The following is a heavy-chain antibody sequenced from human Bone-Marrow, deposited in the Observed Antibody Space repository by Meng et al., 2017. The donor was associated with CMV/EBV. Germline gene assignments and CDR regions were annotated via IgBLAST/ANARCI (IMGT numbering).Heavy chain of an antibody. J-gene: IGHJ6*02. CDR3: ARDEPYYDFWSGSLGYGMDV. Sequence: GESLKISCAASGFTFSSYSMNWVRQAPGKGLEWVSSISSSSIYIYYADSVKGRFTISRDNAKNSLYLQMNSLRAEDTAVYYCARDEPYYDFWSGSLGYGMDVWGQGTTVTVSS. D-gene: IGHD3-3*01. CDR2: ISSSSIYI. CDR1: GFTFSSYS. V-gene: IGHV3-21*01.